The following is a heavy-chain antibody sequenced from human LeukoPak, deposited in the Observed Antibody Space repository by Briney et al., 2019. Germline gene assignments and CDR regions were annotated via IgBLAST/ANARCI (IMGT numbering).Heavy chain of an antibody. CDR1: VGSISSYY. CDR2: IYYSGST. J-gene: IGHJ4*02. V-gene: IGHV4-59*01. Sequence: SETLSLTCTVSVGSISSYYWSWLRQPPGKGLEWIGYIYYSGSTNYNPSLKSRVTISVDTSKNQFSLKLSSVTAADTAVYYCARSRGWLWTTVTPYFDYWGQGTLVTVSS. CDR3: ARSRGWLWTTVTPYFDY. D-gene: IGHD4-11*01.